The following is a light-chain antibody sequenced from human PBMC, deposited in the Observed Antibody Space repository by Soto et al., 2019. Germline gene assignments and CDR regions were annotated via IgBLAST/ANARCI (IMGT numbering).Light chain of an antibody. J-gene: IGKJ4*01. CDR1: QSISSW. CDR3: QQYDSFSLT. CDR2: KAS. Sequence: DIQMTQSPSTLSASVGDRVTITCRASQSISSWLAWYQQKPGKAPKLLIYKASSLESGVPSRFSGSGSGTEFTLTISSLQPDDFATYYCQQYDSFSLTFGGGTKVEIK. V-gene: IGKV1-5*03.